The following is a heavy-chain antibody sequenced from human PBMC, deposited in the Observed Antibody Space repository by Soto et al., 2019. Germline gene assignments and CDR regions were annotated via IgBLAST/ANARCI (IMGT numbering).Heavy chain of an antibody. J-gene: IGHJ6*02. CDR2: ISNDGSST. CDR1: GFTFSSYW. Sequence: EVQLLESGGGLVQPGGSLRLSCAASGFTFSSYWMHWVRQAPGKGLVWVSRISNDGSSTSYADSVKGRFTISRDNAKNTLYLQMNSLRSEDTAVYYCTRSDYYGSGSYIYYYGMDDWGQGTTVTV. CDR3: TRSDYYGSGSYIYYYGMDD. D-gene: IGHD3-10*01. V-gene: IGHV3-74*01.